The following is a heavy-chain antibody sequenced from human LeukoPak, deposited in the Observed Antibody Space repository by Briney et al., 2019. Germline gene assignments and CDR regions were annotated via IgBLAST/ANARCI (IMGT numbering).Heavy chain of an antibody. Sequence: ASVKVSCKASGYTFTGYYMHWVRQAPGQGLEWMGLINPSGGSTNYAQKFQGRVTMTRDTSTSTVYTELSSLRSEDTAVYYCARGPRITLIRGGQWYYYMDVWGKGTTVTISS. J-gene: IGHJ6*03. CDR3: ARGPRITLIRGGQWYYYMDV. D-gene: IGHD3-10*01. CDR1: GYTFTGYY. V-gene: IGHV1-46*01. CDR2: INPSGGST.